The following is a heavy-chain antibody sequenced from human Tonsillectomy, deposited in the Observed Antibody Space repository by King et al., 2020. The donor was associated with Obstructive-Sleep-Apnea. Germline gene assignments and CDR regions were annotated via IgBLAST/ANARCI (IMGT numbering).Heavy chain of an antibody. V-gene: IGHV4-38-2*02. D-gene: IGHD1-26*01. CDR1: GYSISSGYD. J-gene: IGHJ4*02. CDR2: IYHSGST. Sequence: QLQESGPGLVKPSETLSLTCTVSGYSISSGYDWGWIRQPPGKGLEWIGVIYHSGSTYFNPSLKIRVTLSVDTTKNQFSPKLISVTAADTAVYYCARDRVVGATTAFDYWGQGTLVTVSS. CDR3: ARDRVVGATTAFDY.